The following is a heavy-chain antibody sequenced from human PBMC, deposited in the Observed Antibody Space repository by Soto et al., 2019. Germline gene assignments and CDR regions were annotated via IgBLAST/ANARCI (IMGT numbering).Heavy chain of an antibody. CDR1: AFSLSTRGVG. D-gene: IGHD5-18*01. CDR2: IYWNDDK. J-gene: IGHJ5*02. Sequence: GRTLVNPTQTLTLTSTISAFSLSTRGVGVGCIRKPPGKALEWLALIYWNDDKRYSPSLKSRLTITKDTSKNQVVLTMTNRDAVDTATYYCAHTARGYSYGYVGFAWFDPWGQGTVVTVSS. CDR3: AHTARGYSYGYVGFAWFDP. V-gene: IGHV2-5*01.